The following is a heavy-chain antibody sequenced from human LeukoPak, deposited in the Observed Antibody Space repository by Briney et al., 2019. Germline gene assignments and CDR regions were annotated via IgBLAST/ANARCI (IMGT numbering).Heavy chain of an antibody. CDR2: ISGSGGST. V-gene: IGHV3-23*01. Sequence: GGSLRLSRAASGFTLSSYAMSWVRQAPGKGLEWVSAISGSGGSTYYADSVKGRFTISRDNSKHTLYLQMNSLRAEDTAVYYCAKDRGREAEPLFPCGERTLVTVSS. J-gene: IGHJ5*02. CDR1: GFTLSSYA. CDR3: AKDRGREAEPLFP. D-gene: IGHD1-14*01.